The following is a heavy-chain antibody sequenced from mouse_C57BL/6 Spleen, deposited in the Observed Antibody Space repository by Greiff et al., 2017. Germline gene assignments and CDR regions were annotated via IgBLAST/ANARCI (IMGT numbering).Heavy chain of an antibody. J-gene: IGHJ2*01. Sequence: VQLQQPGAELVMPGASVKLSCKASGYTFTSYWMHWVKQRPGQGLEWIGEIDPSDSYTNYNQKFKGKSTLTVDKSSSPAYMQLSSLTAEDSAVYYFSSGRMLRDYWGQGTTPTGSS. CDR2: IDPSDSYT. D-gene: IGHD2-12*01. V-gene: IGHV1-69*01. CDR3: SSGRMLRDY. CDR1: GYTFTSYW.